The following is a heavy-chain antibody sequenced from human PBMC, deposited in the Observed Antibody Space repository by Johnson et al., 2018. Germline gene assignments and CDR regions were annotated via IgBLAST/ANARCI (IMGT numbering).Heavy chain of an antibody. CDR3: AKDANRSRNYYYYMDV. CDR1: GFIFSSYG. V-gene: IGHV3-30*18. Sequence: QVQRLESGGGVVQPGRSLRLSCEASGFIFSSYGMHWVRQAPGQGLAWVAVLSYAGSNNDSADSVKGRFTISRDNSKNTLSLQMNSLRGEDTAVYYCAKDANRSRNYYYYMDVWGKGTTVTVSS. J-gene: IGHJ6*03. CDR2: LSYAGSNN.